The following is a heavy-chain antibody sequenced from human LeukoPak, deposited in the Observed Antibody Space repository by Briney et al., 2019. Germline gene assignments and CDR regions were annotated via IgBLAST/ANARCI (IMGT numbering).Heavy chain of an antibody. Sequence: ASVKVSCKASGYTFTGYYMHWVLQAPGQGLEWMGWINVNSGGTNYAQKFQGRVTMTRDTSISTAYMELSRLRSDDTAVYYCARDFFGQWLVQNLNWFDPWGQGTLVTVSS. CDR1: GYTFTGYY. D-gene: IGHD6-19*01. CDR2: INVNSGGT. CDR3: ARDFFGQWLVQNLNWFDP. V-gene: IGHV1-2*02. J-gene: IGHJ5*02.